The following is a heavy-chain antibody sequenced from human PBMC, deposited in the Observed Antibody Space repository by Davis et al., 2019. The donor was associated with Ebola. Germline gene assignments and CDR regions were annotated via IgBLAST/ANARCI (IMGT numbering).Heavy chain of an antibody. V-gene: IGHV3-11*01. J-gene: IGHJ4*02. CDR2: ITSSGRTI. CDR1: GFTFSDYY. Sequence: GESLKISCAASGFTFSDYYMSWIRQAPGKGLEWVSYITSSGRTIYYADSVKGRFTISRDNAKNSLYLQMNGLRAEDTAVYYCAKKRSNEYSYEDYWGQGTLVTVSS. CDR3: AKKRSNEYSYEDY. D-gene: IGHD5-18*01.